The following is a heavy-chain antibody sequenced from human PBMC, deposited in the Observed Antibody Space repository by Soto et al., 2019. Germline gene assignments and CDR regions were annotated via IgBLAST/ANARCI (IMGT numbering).Heavy chain of an antibody. CDR2: INHSGST. Sequence: QVQLQQWGAGLLKPSETLSLTCAVYGGSFSGYYWSWIRQPPGKGLEWIGEINHSGSTNYNPSLKRRVTISVDTSKNQFSLKLSSVTAADTAVYYCARGRKPPIVVVPAAHDYWGQGTLVTVSS. CDR3: ARGRKPPIVVVPAAHDY. V-gene: IGHV4-34*01. J-gene: IGHJ4*02. CDR1: GGSFSGYY. D-gene: IGHD2-2*01.